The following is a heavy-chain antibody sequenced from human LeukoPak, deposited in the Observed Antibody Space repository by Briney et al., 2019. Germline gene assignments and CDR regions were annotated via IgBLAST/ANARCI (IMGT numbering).Heavy chain of an antibody. CDR2: ISGSGGTA. CDR1: GFTFSSYV. Sequence: PGGSLRLSCTASGFTFSSYVMSRVRQAPGKGLEWVSAISGSGGTAYYADSVKGRFTISRDNSKNTLLQMNSLRAEDTAVYYCAKDRPPYGSGSYYGIYGMDVWGQGTTVTVSS. D-gene: IGHD3-10*01. V-gene: IGHV3-23*01. J-gene: IGHJ6*02. CDR3: AKDRPPYGSGSYYGIYGMDV.